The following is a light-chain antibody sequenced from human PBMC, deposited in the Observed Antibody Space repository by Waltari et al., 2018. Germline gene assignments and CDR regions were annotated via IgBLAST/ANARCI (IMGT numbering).Light chain of an antibody. CDR2: DAS. Sequence: DIQMTQSPSSLSASVGDRVTITCQASQDISNYLNWYQQQPGKAPKLLIYDASNLETGVPSRFSGSGSGTDFTFTISSLQPEDIATYYCQQYDNLPPVMYTFGQGTKLEIK. CDR3: QQYDNLPPVMYT. CDR1: QDISNY. J-gene: IGKJ2*01. V-gene: IGKV1-33*01.